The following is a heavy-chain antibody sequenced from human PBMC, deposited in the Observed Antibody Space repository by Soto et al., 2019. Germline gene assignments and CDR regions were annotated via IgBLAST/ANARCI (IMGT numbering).Heavy chain of an antibody. CDR2: ISGSGGST. CDR1: GFTFSSYA. D-gene: IGHD3-3*01. CDR3: AKASIFGVVIGYYYYIDV. Sequence: GGSLRLSCAASGFTFSSYAMSWVRQAPGKGLEWVSAISGSGGSTYYADSVKGRFTISRDNSKNTLYLQMNSLRAEDTAVYYCAKASIFGVVIGYYYYIDVWGKGTTVTVSS. J-gene: IGHJ6*03. V-gene: IGHV3-23*01.